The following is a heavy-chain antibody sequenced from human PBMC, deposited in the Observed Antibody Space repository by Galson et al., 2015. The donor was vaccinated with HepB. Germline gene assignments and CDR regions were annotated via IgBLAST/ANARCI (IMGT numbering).Heavy chain of an antibody. Sequence: SLRLSCAASGFTFSSYGMHWVRQAPGKGLEWVAVIWYDGSNKYYADSVKGRFTISRDNSKNTLYLQMNSLRAEDTAVYYCARESGGGWYDYVWGSQYYYGMDVWGQGTTVTVSS. J-gene: IGHJ6*02. CDR2: IWYDGSNK. V-gene: IGHV3-33*01. D-gene: IGHD3-16*01. CDR3: ARESGGGWYDYVWGSQYYYGMDV. CDR1: GFTFSSYG.